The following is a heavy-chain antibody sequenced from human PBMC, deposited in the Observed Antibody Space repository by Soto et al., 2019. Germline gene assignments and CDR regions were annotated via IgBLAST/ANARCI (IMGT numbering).Heavy chain of an antibody. Sequence: DSVKVSCKASGYSFTNNDVSWVRQATGQGLEWMGWMNPGSGDTGYAQKFQGRVTMTRDISIATAYMELSSLRSDDTAIYYCARMATFGSLNWFDPWGQGTLVTVYS. J-gene: IGHJ5*02. V-gene: IGHV1-8*01. CDR3: ARMATFGSLNWFDP. D-gene: IGHD3-16*01. CDR1: GYSFTNND. CDR2: MNPGSGDT.